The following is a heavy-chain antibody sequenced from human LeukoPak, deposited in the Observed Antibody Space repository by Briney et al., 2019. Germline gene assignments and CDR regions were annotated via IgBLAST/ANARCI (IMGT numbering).Heavy chain of an antibody. Sequence: PSETLSLTCTVSGGSISSSSYYWGWIRQPPGKGLEWIGSIYYSGSTNYNPSLKSRVTISVDTSKNQFSLKLSSVTAADTAAYYCAREGTLSSSWYRFDYWGQGTLVTVSS. CDR3: AREGTLSSSWYRFDY. V-gene: IGHV4-39*07. J-gene: IGHJ4*02. CDR1: GGSISSSSYY. CDR2: IYYSGST. D-gene: IGHD6-13*01.